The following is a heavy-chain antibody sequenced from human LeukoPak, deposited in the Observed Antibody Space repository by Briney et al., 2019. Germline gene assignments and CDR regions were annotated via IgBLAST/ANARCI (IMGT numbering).Heavy chain of an antibody. CDR2: ISSGSTI. D-gene: IGHD6-19*01. V-gene: IGHV3-48*03. CDR3: ARESIAVAGAPFDY. J-gene: IGHJ4*02. CDR1: GFTFSSYE. Sequence: PGGSLRLSCAASGFTFSSYEMHWVRQARGKGLAWVSYISSGSTIYDADSVEGRFTISRDNAKNSLYLQMNSLRAEDTAVYYCARESIAVAGAPFDYWGQGTLVTVSS.